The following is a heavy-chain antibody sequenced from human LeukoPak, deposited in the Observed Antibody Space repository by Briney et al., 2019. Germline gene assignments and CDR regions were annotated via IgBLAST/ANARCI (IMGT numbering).Heavy chain of an antibody. CDR1: RGSLSPSSYY. J-gene: IGHJ4*02. CDR2: IYFRGST. V-gene: IGHV4-39*01. D-gene: IGHD2-8*01. CDR3: ARRFRDCTNGVCYYFDY. Sequence: SESLSLTCTVSRGSLSPSSYYSGWIRHPPRKGLGWIGGIYFRGSTYYNPSLKSRVTISVDTSKNQFSLKLSSVTAADTAVYYCARRFRDCTNGVCYYFDYWGQGTLVTVSS.